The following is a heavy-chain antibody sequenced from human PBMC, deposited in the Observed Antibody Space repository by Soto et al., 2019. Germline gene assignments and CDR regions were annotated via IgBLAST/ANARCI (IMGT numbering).Heavy chain of an antibody. CDR1: GFSLSSTGVA. Sequence: QITLKESGPPLVQPTQTLTLTCTFSGFSLSSTGVAVAWIRQPPGKALDWLAVIYWDDEKRYSPSLESRLTNTNDTSKNQVVLRMTNLDPVDAATHYCAHRHPGVDHYFDYWGQGTLVTVSS. V-gene: IGHV2-5*02. D-gene: IGHD5-12*01. J-gene: IGHJ4*02. CDR3: AHRHPGVDHYFDY. CDR2: IYWDDEK.